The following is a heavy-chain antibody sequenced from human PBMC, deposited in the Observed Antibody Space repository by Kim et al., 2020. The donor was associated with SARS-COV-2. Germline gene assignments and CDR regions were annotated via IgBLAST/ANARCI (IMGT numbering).Heavy chain of an antibody. Sequence: YYHPSLKSRVTISVDRSKNQFSLKLSSVTAADTAVYYCAASSMQLVMVDYWGQGTLVTVFS. CDR3: AASSMQLVMVDY. D-gene: IGHD6-6*01. J-gene: IGHJ4*02. V-gene: IGHV4-30-2*01.